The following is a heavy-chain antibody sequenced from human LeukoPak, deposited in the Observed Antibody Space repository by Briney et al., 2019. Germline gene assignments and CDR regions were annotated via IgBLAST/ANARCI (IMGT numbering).Heavy chain of an antibody. Sequence: GGSLRLSCAASGFTFSSYGMHWVRQAPGKGLEWVAVIWYDGSNKYYADSVKGRFTISRGNSKNTLYLQMNSLRAEDTAVYYCASSRYSSGSESLDYWGQGTLVTVSS. D-gene: IGHD6-19*01. J-gene: IGHJ4*02. CDR1: GFTFSSYG. CDR3: ASSRYSSGSESLDY. V-gene: IGHV3-33*01. CDR2: IWYDGSNK.